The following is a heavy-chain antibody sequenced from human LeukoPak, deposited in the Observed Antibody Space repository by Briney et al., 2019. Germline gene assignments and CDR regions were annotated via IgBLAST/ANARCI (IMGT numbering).Heavy chain of an antibody. CDR2: IYYSGST. CDR1: GGSISSYY. D-gene: IGHD3-10*02. J-gene: IGHJ3*02. Sequence: PSETLSLTCTVSGGSISSYYWSWIRQPPGKGLEWIGYIYYSGSTNYNPSLKSRVTIPVDTSKNQFSLKLSSVTAADTAVYYCARDLSFVRGVPLAFDIWGQGTMDTVSS. V-gene: IGHV4-59*01. CDR3: ARDLSFVRGVPLAFDI.